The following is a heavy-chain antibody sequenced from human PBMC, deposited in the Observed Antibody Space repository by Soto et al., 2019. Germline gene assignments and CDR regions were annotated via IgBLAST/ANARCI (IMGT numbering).Heavy chain of an antibody. D-gene: IGHD3-22*01. V-gene: IGHV3-13*01. J-gene: IGHJ6*02. Sequence: PGGSLRLSCAASGFTFTRYDMHWVRRTAGKGLEWVSSIGPDGDTYYVDSVKGRFTISREDDKNSVYLQMNSLGAGDTAVYYCARAYYDSSGYPVGGMDVWGQGTMVTVSS. CDR3: ARAYYDSSGYPVGGMDV. CDR2: IGPDGDT. CDR1: GFTFTRYD.